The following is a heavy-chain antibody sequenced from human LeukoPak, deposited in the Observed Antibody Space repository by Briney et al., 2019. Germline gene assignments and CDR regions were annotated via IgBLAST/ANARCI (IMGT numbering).Heavy chain of an antibody. D-gene: IGHD1-26*01. CDR2: FDPGDDET. J-gene: IGHJ5*01. CDR1: GYSLSELS. CDR3: ATEKDLLLDS. Sequence: ASVKVSCKVSGYSLSELSTHWVRQAPGQGLEWMGGFDPGDDETIYAQKFQGRVTMTEDTSTDTAYLELSGLRSEDTAVYFCATEKDLLLDSWGQGTTVTVSS. V-gene: IGHV1-24*01.